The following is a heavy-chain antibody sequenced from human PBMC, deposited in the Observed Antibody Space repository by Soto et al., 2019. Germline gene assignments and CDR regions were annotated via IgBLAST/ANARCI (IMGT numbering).Heavy chain of an antibody. CDR3: AHGTASYYYMDV. V-gene: IGHV3-23*01. J-gene: IGHJ6*03. CDR2: ISGSGGST. D-gene: IGHD5-18*01. Sequence: GGSLRLSCAASGFTFDDYTMHWVRQAPGKGLEWVSAISGSGGSTYYADSVKSRLTITKDTSKNQVVLTMTNMDPVDTATYYCAHGTASYYYMDVWGKGTTVTVSS. CDR1: GFTFDDYT.